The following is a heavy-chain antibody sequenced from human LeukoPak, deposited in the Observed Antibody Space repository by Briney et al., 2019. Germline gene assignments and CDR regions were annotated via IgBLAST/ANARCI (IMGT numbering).Heavy chain of an antibody. J-gene: IGHJ4*02. CDR1: GGSISSYY. V-gene: IGHV4-4*09. D-gene: IGHD6-6*01. Sequence: SETLSLTCTVPGGSISSYYWSWIRQPPGKGLEWIGYIYTSGSTNYNPSLKSRVTISVDTSKNQFSLKLSSVTAADTAVYYCARQGSKGLDYWGQGTLVTVSS. CDR3: ARQGSKGLDY. CDR2: IYTSGST.